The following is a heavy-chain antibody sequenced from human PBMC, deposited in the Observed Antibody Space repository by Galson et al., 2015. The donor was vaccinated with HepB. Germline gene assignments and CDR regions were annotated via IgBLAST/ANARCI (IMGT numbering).Heavy chain of an antibody. CDR2: IIPIFGTA. Sequence: SVKVSCKASGGTFSSYAISWVRQAPGQGLEWMGGIIPIFGTANYAQKFQGRVTITADESTSTAYMELSSLRSEDTAVYYCAGAYCGGDCYRPHHAFDIWGQGTMVTVSS. V-gene: IGHV1-69*13. D-gene: IGHD2-21*01. J-gene: IGHJ3*02. CDR3: AGAYCGGDCYRPHHAFDI. CDR1: GGTFSSYA.